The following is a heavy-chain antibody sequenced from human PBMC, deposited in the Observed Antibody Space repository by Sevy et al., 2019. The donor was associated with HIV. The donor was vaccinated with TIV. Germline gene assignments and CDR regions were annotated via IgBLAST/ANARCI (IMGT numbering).Heavy chain of an antibody. J-gene: IGHJ1*01. D-gene: IGHD3-22*01. CDR3: ATYYYDSSGYYPEYFQH. Sequence: ASVKVSCKASGGTFSSYAISWVRQAPGQGLEWMGGIIPIFGTANYAQKFQGRVTITADKSTSTAYMGLSSLRSEDTAVYYCATYYYDSSGYYPEYFQHWGQGTLVTVSS. CDR2: IIPIFGTA. V-gene: IGHV1-69*06. CDR1: GGTFSSYA.